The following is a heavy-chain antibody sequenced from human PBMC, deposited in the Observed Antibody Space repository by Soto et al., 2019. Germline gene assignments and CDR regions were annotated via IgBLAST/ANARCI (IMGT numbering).Heavy chain of an antibody. CDR3: ARVSAAAGIDY. D-gene: IGHD6-13*01. CDR1: GFTFSSYW. Sequence: GGSLRLSCAASGFTFSSYWMHWVRQAPGKGLVWVSRINSDGSSTSYADSVKGRFTISRDNAKNTLYLQMNSLRAEDTAVYYCARVSAAAGIDYWGQGTLVTVSS. J-gene: IGHJ4*02. V-gene: IGHV3-74*01. CDR2: INSDGSST.